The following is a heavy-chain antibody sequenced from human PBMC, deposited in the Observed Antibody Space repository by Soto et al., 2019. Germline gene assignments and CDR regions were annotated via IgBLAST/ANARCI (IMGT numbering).Heavy chain of an antibody. CDR2: ISCSGGST. J-gene: IGHJ6*02. CDR1: GFTFGDYS. Sequence: GGSLRLSCAASGFTFGDYSMHWVRQAPGKGLEWVSAISCSGGSTYYADSVKGRFTISRDNSKNTLYLQMNSLTAEDTDVYYCAKDEYYGMDVWGQGTTVTVSS. CDR3: AKDEYYGMDV. V-gene: IGHV3-23*01.